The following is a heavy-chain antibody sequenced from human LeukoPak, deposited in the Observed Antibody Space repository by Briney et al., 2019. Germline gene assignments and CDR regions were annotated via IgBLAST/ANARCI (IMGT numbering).Heavy chain of an antibody. Sequence: PGGSLRLSCAASGFSFDDYAMHWVRQAPGKGLEWVSLITWDGGNTYYADSVKGRFTISRDNAKNSLYLQMNSLRAEDTAVYYCARTGGHDYGGPHDAFDIWGQGTMVTVSS. CDR1: GFSFDDYA. D-gene: IGHD4-23*01. CDR2: ITWDGGNT. V-gene: IGHV3-43D*03. CDR3: ARTGGHDYGGPHDAFDI. J-gene: IGHJ3*02.